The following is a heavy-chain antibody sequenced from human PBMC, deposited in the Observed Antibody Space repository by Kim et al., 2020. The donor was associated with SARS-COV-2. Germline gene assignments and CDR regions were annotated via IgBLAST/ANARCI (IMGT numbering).Heavy chain of an antibody. J-gene: IGHJ3*02. V-gene: IGHV4-31*02. Sequence: TYDPPSLKSRVTISVDTSKNQFSLKLSSVTAADTAVYYCARDRSSGMGIWGQGTMVTVSS. CDR2: T. CDR3: ARDRSSGMGI. D-gene: IGHD3-22*01.